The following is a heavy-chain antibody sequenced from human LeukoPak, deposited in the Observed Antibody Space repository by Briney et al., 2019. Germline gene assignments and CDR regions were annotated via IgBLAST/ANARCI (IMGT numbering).Heavy chain of an antibody. CDR2: VHATGTT. D-gene: IGHD3-22*01. CDR3: ARVLGSSGYAGDWRFDL. CDR1: GASISLYY. V-gene: IGHV4-4*07. J-gene: IGHJ2*01. Sequence: NPSETLSLTYSVSGASISLYYWSWVRQSAGKQPEWIGRVHATGTTNYNPSLRSRVSLSVDTFKKQFSLKLNSVTAADTAVYYCARVLGSSGYAGDWRFDLWGRGTLVTVSS.